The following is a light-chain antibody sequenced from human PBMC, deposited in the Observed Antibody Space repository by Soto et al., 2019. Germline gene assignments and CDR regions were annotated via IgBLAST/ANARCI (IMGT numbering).Light chain of an antibody. CDR3: QQLNTFPRT. CDR2: TAS. Sequence: IQLTQSPSFLSASVGDRVTITWRASQDISSYLAWYQQRPGKAPRFLMHTASSLQSGVPSRISGSGSGTTFTLTISSLQPEDFATYYCQQLNTFPRTFGQGTKVEV. CDR1: QDISSY. J-gene: IGKJ1*01. V-gene: IGKV1-9*01.